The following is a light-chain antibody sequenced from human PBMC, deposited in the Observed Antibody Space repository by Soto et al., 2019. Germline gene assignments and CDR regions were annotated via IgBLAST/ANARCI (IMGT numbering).Light chain of an antibody. V-gene: IGKV1-27*01. J-gene: IGKJ4*01. Sequence: ILMTQSPSSLCASVGDRVTIPSRASLAISNYLALYQQIPGKSPNLLIYATSTLQAGVPSRFSGSGSGTDFTLTISSLQPEDVAAYYCQKYNSAPLTFGGGTKVDIK. CDR1: LAISNY. CDR3: QKYNSAPLT. CDR2: ATS.